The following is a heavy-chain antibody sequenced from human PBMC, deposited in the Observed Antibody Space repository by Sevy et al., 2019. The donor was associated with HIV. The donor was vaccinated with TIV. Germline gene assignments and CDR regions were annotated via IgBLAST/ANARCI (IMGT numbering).Heavy chain of an antibody. V-gene: IGHV3-15*01. D-gene: IGHD2-15*01. CDR3: TTDPYPCVVWVAYSKLSSVDAFDI. CDR2: IKSKTDGGTT. CDR1: GFTFSNAW. J-gene: IGHJ3*02. Sequence: GGSLRLSCAASGFTFSNAWMSWVRQAPGKGLEWVGRIKSKTDGGTTDYAAPVKGRFTISRDESKNTLYMQMNRLKTEDTAVYYCTTDPYPCVVWVAYSKLSSVDAFDIWGQGTMVTVSS.